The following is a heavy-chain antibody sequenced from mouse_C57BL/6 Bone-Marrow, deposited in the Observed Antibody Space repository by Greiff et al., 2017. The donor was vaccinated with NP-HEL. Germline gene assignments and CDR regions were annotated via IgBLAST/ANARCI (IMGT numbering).Heavy chain of an antibody. D-gene: IGHD2-2*01. Sequence: QVQLQQPGAELVKPGASVKLSCKASGYTFTSYWMQWVKQRPGQGLEWIGEIDPSDSYTNYNQKFKGKATLTVDTSSSTAYMQLSSLTSEDSAVYYCARCGFGYATYYAMDYWGQGTSVTVSS. CDR1: GYTFTSYW. J-gene: IGHJ4*01. V-gene: IGHV1-50*01. CDR2: IDPSDSYT. CDR3: ARCGFGYATYYAMDY.